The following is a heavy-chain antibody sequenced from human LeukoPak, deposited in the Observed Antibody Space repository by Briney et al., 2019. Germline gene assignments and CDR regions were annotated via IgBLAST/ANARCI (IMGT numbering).Heavy chain of an antibody. CDR3: TRCPSSGYHPDY. CDR2: SRNKVDGYTI. CDR1: GFIFSDYY. Sequence: PGGSLRLSCAVSGFIFSDYYMDWVRQAPGKGLEWVGRSRNKVDGYTIEYAASVKGRFIISRDDSQKSLYLQMNSLKTDDTAVYYCTRCPSSGYHPDYWGQGTLVTVSS. V-gene: IGHV3-72*01. D-gene: IGHD3-3*01. J-gene: IGHJ4*02.